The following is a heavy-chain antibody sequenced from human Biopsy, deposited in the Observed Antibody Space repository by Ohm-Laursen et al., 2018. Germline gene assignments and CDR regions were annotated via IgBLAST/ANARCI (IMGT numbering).Heavy chain of an antibody. D-gene: IGHD6-6*01. CDR2: ISETSSHI. J-gene: IGHJ6*02. V-gene: IGHV3-21*01. Sequence: LSLTCAASGFSVSSYDMNWVRQAPGKGLEWISYISETSSHIYDADSVRGRFTVARDIAKNSLYLQLNSLRVEDTAVRYCARDSSRRAREGGMDVWGQGTTVTVSS. CDR1: GFSVSSYD. CDR3: ARDSSRRAREGGMDV.